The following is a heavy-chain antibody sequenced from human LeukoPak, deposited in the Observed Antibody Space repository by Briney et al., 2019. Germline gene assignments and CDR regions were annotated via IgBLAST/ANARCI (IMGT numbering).Heavy chain of an antibody. CDR2: ISWNSGRI. Sequence: GGSLSLSCSASGFTFDDYAMHWVRQAPGKGLEWVSGISWNSGRIDYAASVKGRFTISRDNAKNSLYLEMNSLRAEDMALYYCAKDLKPTLNFYYMDVWGKGTTVTVSS. V-gene: IGHV3-9*03. J-gene: IGHJ6*03. CDR1: GFTFDDYA. CDR3: AKDLKPTLNFYYMDV. D-gene: IGHD1-14*01.